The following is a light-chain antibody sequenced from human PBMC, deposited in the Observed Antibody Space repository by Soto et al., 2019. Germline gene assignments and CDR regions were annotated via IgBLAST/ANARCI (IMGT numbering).Light chain of an antibody. CDR3: QRYNSAPLT. V-gene: IGKV1-27*01. J-gene: IGKJ4*01. CDR2: AAS. CDR1: QDISNY. Sequence: DIQMAQSPPSLSASVGDRVTITCRASQDISNYLAWYQQKPGKVPKLLIYAASTLQSGVPSRFSGSGSGTDFTLTISSLQLEDVATYYCQRYNSAPLTFGGGTKVEIK.